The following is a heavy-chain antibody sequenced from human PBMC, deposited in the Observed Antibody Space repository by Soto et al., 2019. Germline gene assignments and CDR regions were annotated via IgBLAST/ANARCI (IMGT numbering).Heavy chain of an antibody. CDR1: GYSFTSYW. D-gene: IGHD2-2*01. J-gene: IGHJ5*02. CDR3: ARRNCISTSCSLSRGWFDP. CDR2: IYPGDSDT. Sequence: EVQLVQSGAEVKKPGESLKISCKGSGYSFTSYWIGWVRQMPGKGLEWMGIIYPGDSDTRYSPSFQGQVTISADKSISXAXXQWSSLKASDTAMYYCARRNCISTSCSLSRGWFDPWGQGTLVTVSS. V-gene: IGHV5-51*01.